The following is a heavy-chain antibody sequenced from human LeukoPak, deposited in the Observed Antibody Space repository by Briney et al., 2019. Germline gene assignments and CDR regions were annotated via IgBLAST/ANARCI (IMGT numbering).Heavy chain of an antibody. CDR3: ASRGGTLDY. D-gene: IGHD2-15*01. CDR2: IYYSGST. Sequence: SETLSLTCTASGGSVSSGSYYWSWIRQPPGKGLEWIGYIYYSGSTNYNPSLKSRVTISVDTSKNQFSLKLSSVTAADTAVYYCASRGGTLDYWGQGTLVTVS. J-gene: IGHJ4*02. V-gene: IGHV4-61*01. CDR1: GGSVSSGSYY.